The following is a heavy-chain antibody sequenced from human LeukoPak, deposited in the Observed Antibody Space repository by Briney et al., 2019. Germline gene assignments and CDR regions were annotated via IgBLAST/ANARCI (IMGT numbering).Heavy chain of an antibody. CDR2: IYYSGGP. CDR1: GASISNYY. Sequence: SETLSLTCSVAGASISNYYWNWMRQPPGKGLEWIGHIYYSGGPNYNPSLKSRVTISEDTSKNHFYLKLSSVTAADTAVYYCARDTRNYGMDVWGQGTTVAVSS. J-gene: IGHJ6*02. V-gene: IGHV4-59*12. CDR3: ARDTRNYGMDV.